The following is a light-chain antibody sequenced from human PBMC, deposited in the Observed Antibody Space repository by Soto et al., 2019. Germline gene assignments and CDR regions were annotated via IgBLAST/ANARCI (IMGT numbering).Light chain of an antibody. CDR1: QSVSSNN. Sequence: DIVLTQSQGTLSLSAGERATLSSRASQSVSSNNLAWYQQKPAQAPRLLIYAASRRAPGIPERFSGSGSGTDFTLTISRLEPEDFAVYYCQQYLTSPKTFGQGTKVDIK. CDR3: QQYLTSPKT. J-gene: IGKJ1*01. CDR2: AAS. V-gene: IGKV3-20*01.